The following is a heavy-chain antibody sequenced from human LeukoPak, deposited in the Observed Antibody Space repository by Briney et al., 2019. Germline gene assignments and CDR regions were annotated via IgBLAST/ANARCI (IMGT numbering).Heavy chain of an antibody. Sequence: SETLSLTCTVSGGSTSSSSYYWGWIRQPPGKGLEWIGSIYYSGSTYYNPSLKSRVTISVDTSKNQFSLKLSSVAAADTAVYYCARVNSFPTYYDFWSGYYTEYYYYYMDVWGKGTTVTVSS. CDR2: IYYSGST. J-gene: IGHJ6*03. CDR1: GGSTSSSSYY. V-gene: IGHV4-39*07. D-gene: IGHD3-3*01. CDR3: ARVNSFPTYYDFWSGYYTEYYYYYMDV.